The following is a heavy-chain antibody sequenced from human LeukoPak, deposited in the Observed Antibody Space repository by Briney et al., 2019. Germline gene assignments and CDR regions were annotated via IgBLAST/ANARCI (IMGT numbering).Heavy chain of an antibody. V-gene: IGHV4-39*01. CDR1: GGSISSSSYY. J-gene: IGHJ4*02. D-gene: IGHD3-10*01. CDR2: IYYSGST. Sequence: SETLSLTCTVSGGSISSSSYYWGWIRQPPGKGLEWIGSIYYSGSTYYNPSLKSRVTISVDTSKNQFSLKLSSVTAADTAVYYCARLSRLSGRVRGVNDYWGQGILVTVSS. CDR3: ARLSRLSGRVRGVNDY.